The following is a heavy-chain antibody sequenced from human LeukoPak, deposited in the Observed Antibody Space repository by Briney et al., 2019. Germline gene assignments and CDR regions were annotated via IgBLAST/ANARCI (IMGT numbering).Heavy chain of an antibody. V-gene: IGHV3-21*01. CDR3: ARGRGYSSSSDAFGI. J-gene: IGHJ3*02. Sequence: GGSLRLSCAASGFTFSSYGMNWVRQAPGKGLEWVSSISTSSSYIYYADSVEDRFIISRDNAKNSLYLQMNSLRAEDTAVYYCARGRGYSSSSDAFGIWGQGTMVTVSS. CDR1: GFTFSSYG. D-gene: IGHD6-6*01. CDR2: ISTSSSYI.